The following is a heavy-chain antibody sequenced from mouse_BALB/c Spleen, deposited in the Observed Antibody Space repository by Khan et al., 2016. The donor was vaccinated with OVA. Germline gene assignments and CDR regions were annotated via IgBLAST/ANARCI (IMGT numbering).Heavy chain of an antibody. CDR3: ARGDGYYVYFDY. V-gene: IGHV1-81*01. Sequence: VQLVESGPELVKSGASVKMSCKASGYTFTYYVITWVKQRTGQGLEWIGEIYPGSDNAYYNERFKGKATLTADKSSNTTHMQLSSLTSEDSAVYFCARGDGYYVYFDYWGQGTTLTVSS. CDR2: IYPGSDNA. D-gene: IGHD2-3*01. J-gene: IGHJ2*01. CDR1: GYTFTYYV.